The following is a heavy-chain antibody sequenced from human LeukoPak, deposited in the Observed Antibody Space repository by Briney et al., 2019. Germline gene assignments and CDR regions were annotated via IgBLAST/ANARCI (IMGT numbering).Heavy chain of an antibody. CDR3: ARDSGRYFDWLFGI. CDR2: VSESGTT. CDR1: GYSIRSDHC. V-gene: IGHV4-38-2*02. Sequence: SETLSLTCTVSGYSIRSDHCWGWIRQSPGKGLEWIGSVSESGTTYYNPSLKSRVTISADTSKNQFSLKLSSVTAADTAVYYCARDSGRYFDWLFGIWGQGALVTVSS. D-gene: IGHD3-9*01. J-gene: IGHJ4*02.